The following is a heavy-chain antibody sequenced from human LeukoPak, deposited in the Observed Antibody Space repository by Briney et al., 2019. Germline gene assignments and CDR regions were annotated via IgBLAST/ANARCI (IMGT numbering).Heavy chain of an antibody. J-gene: IGHJ3*02. CDR2: ISAYNGNT. CDR1: GYTFTSYG. CDR3: AKGLLWFGELPDAFDI. V-gene: IGHV1-18*01. D-gene: IGHD3-10*01. Sequence: GASVKVSCKASGYTFTSYGISWVRQAPGQGLEWMGWISAYNGNTNYAQKLQGRVTMTTDTSTSTAYMELRSLRSDDTAVYYCAKGLLWFGELPDAFDIWGQGTMVTVFS.